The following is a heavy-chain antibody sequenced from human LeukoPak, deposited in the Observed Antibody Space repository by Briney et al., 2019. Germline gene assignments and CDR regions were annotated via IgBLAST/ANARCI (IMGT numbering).Heavy chain of an antibody. V-gene: IGHV1-69*13. Sequence: GASVKVSCKASGGTFSSYAISWVRQAPGQGLEWMGGIIPIFGTANYAQKFQGRVTITADESTSTAYMELSSLRSEDTAVYYCARGFTAARPYYYYYYMDVWGKGTTVTVSS. J-gene: IGHJ6*03. CDR3: ARGFTAARPYYYYYYMDV. CDR1: GGTFSSYA. D-gene: IGHD6-6*01. CDR2: IIPIFGTA.